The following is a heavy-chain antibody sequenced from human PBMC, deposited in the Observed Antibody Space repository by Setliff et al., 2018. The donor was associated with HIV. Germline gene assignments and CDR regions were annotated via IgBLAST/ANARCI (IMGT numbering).Heavy chain of an antibody. Sequence: SGPTLVNPTQTLTLTCTFSGFSLTTSGVGVGWIRQPPGKALEWLAVIHWNDANHYSPSLKTRLTIPKATSRNQVVLTMTDVDPMDTATYYCARGVYDSGWKYFDYWGQGTLVTVSS. D-gene: IGHD6-19*01. CDR3: ARGVYDSGWKYFDY. V-gene: IGHV2-5*01. CDR1: GFSLTTSGVG. J-gene: IGHJ4*02. CDR2: IHWNDAN.